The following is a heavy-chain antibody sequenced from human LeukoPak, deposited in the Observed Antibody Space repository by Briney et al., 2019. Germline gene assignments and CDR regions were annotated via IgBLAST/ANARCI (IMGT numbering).Heavy chain of an antibody. D-gene: IGHD2-15*01. CDR2: MNPNSGNT. CDR3: ARAGGRIKNYYYYYMDV. Sequence: ASVKVSCKASGYTFTGYYMNWVRQAPGQGLEWMGWMNPNSGNTGYAQKFQGRVTMTRNTSISTAYMELSSLRSEDTALYYCARAGGRIKNYYYYYMDVWGKGTTVTVSS. V-gene: IGHV1-8*02. J-gene: IGHJ6*03. CDR1: GYTFTGYY.